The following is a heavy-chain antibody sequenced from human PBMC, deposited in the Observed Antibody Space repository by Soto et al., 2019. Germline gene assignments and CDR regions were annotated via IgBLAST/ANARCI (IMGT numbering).Heavy chain of an antibody. Sequence: SETLSLTCAVYGGSFSGYYWSWIRQPPGKGLEWIGEINHSGSTNYNPSLKSRVTISVDTSKNQFSLKLSSVTAADTAVYYCARVGLGTYYYYYMDVWGKGTTVTVSS. D-gene: IGHD3-16*01. V-gene: IGHV4-34*01. CDR2: INHSGST. CDR1: GGSFSGYY. CDR3: ARVGLGTYYYYYMDV. J-gene: IGHJ6*03.